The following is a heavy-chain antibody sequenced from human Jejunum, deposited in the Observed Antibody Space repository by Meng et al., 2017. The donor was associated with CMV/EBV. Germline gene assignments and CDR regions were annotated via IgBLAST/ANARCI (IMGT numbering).Heavy chain of an antibody. J-gene: IGHJ3*02. CDR3: ARLFTTTFGHSFDI. CDR2: ISSSSSYI. V-gene: IGHV3-21*01. CDR1: GFTLRSSS. D-gene: IGHD1-14*01. Sequence: SGFTLRSSSMSWVRQAPGKGLEWVSSISSSSSYIYYPDSVRGRFTISRDNAKNSLYMQMNSLRAEDTAVYYCARLFTTTFGHSFDIWGQGTMVTVSS.